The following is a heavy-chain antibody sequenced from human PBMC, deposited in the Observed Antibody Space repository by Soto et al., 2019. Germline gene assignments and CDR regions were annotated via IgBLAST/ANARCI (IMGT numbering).Heavy chain of an antibody. CDR2: NSYSGST. J-gene: IGHJ4*02. CDR1: GGSISSSSYY. Sequence: PSETLSLTCTVSGGSISSSSYYWSWLRQPPGKGLEWIGYNSYSGSTDYNPSLKSRVTISVDTSKNQFSLKLSSATAADTAVYYCARHGGSYSFDYWGQGTLVTVSS. V-gene: IGHV4-61*05. CDR3: ARHGGSYSFDY. D-gene: IGHD1-26*01.